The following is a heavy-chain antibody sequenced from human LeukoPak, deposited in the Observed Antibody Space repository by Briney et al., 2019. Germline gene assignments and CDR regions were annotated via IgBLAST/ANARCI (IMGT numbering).Heavy chain of an antibody. J-gene: IGHJ4*02. D-gene: IGHD3-10*01. CDR3: ARVSRYYGSGSFYDY. CDR2: VYYSGTT. CDR1: GGSISLSYYY. V-gene: IGHV4-39*07. Sequence: SETLSLTCSVSGGSISLSYYYWGWIRQPPGKALEWIGSVYYSGTTSYNPSLKSRVTISVDMSKNHFSLRLSSVTAADTAMYYCARVSRYYGSGSFYDYWGQGTLVTVSS.